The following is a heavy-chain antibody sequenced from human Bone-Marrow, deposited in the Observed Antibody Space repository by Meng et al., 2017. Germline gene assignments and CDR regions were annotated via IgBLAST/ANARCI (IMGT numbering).Heavy chain of an antibody. CDR3: ARDLGGNSDLPDY. CDR2: INSDGSST. J-gene: IGHJ4*02. Sequence: EQLVESGGGVVQPGRSLRLSCAASRFTFSSYVMQWVRQAPGKGLVWVSRINSDGSSTSYADSVKGRFTISRDNAKNTLYLQMNSLRAEDTAVYYCARDLGGNSDLPDYWGQGTLVTVSS. CDR1: RFTFSSYV. D-gene: IGHD4-23*01. V-gene: IGHV3-74*01.